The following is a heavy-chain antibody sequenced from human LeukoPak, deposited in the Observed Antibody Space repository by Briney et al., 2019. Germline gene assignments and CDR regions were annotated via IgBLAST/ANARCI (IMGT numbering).Heavy chain of an antibody. J-gene: IGHJ4*02. CDR1: GFSFPYG. Sequence: PGGSLRLSCEASGFSFPYGMSWVRQAPGKGLEWVSSITFRSYIYYADSVKGRFTISRDSAKNLLYLQMNSLRAEDTAVYYCARDIRWDSSDYYYIGFDYWGQGTLVTVSS. CDR2: ITFRSYI. V-gene: IGHV3-21*01. CDR3: ARDIRWDSSDYYYIGFDY. D-gene: IGHD3-22*01.